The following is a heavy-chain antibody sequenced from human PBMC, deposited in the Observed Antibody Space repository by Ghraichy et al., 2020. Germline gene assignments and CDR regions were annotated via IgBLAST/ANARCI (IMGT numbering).Heavy chain of an antibody. CDR1: GLTFSTYG. CDR2: ISDSSGGRT. Sequence: GGSLRLSCVASGLTFSTYGMSWVRQAPGKGLEWVSGISDSSGGRTDYADSVKGRFTIFRDDAKNTLHLQMTRLRAEDTALYYCAKGLAAWSRSAFDSWGQGTLVTVSS. J-gene: IGHJ4*02. V-gene: IGHV3-23*01. D-gene: IGHD6-6*01. CDR3: AKGLAAWSRSAFDS.